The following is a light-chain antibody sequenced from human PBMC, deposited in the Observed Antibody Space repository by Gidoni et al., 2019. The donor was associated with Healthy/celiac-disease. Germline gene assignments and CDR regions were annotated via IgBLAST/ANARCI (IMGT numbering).Light chain of an antibody. CDR3: MQALQTLGT. CDR1: QSLLHSNGYNY. J-gene: IGKJ2*01. CDR2: LGS. V-gene: IGKV2-28*01. Sequence: EIVMTQSPLSLPVTPGEPASISCRSSQSLLHSNGYNYLDWYLQKPGQSPQLLICLGSNRASGVPDRFSGSGSGTDFTLKISRVEAEDVGVYYCMQALQTLGTFGQGTKLEIK.